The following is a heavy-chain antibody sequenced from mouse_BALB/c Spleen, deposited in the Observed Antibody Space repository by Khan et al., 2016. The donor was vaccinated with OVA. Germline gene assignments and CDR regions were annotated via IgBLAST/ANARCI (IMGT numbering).Heavy chain of an antibody. CDR3: ARNGANWSGMDY. CDR1: GYSITSDYA. D-gene: IGHD4-1*02. CDR2: ISYSGNF. Sequence: EVQLVESGPGLVKPSQSLSLTCNVTGYSITSDYAWNWIRQFPGNKLEWMGYISYSGNFFYNPSLKSRISITRDTSKNQFFLQLKSVSTEDTATYYCARNGANWSGMDYWGQGTSVSVSS. J-gene: IGHJ4*01. V-gene: IGHV3-2*02.